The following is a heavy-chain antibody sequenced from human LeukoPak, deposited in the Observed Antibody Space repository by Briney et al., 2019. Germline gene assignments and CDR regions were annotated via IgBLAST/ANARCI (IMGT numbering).Heavy chain of an antibody. V-gene: IGHV1-69*06. J-gene: IGHJ3*02. CDR1: GGTFSSYA. CDR2: IIPLFRTA. D-gene: IGHD3-9*01. Sequence: ASVKVSCKASGGTFSSYAISWVRQAPGQGPEWMGGIIPLFRTANYAQKFRGRVTITAGKSTNTAFMELSSLRSEDTAMYYCATNYEILSGYPKNYYFHIWGQGTMVTVSS. CDR3: ATNYEILSGYPKNYYFHI.